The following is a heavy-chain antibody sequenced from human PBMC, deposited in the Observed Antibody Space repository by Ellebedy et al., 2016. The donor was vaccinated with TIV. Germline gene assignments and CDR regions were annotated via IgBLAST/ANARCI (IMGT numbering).Heavy chain of an antibody. V-gene: IGHV3-66*01. CDR3: ARASFYDVDLSGWYFDL. J-gene: IGHJ2*01. CDR1: GFTVTGNY. Sequence: GESLKISCAASGFTVTGNYMSWVRQAPGKGPEWVSGIYTDDTTYYADSVKGRFTISRDNAKNTLYLHIDSLRTEDTAVYYCARASFYDVDLSGWYFDLWGRGTLVTVSS. D-gene: IGHD3-10*02. CDR2: IYTDDTT.